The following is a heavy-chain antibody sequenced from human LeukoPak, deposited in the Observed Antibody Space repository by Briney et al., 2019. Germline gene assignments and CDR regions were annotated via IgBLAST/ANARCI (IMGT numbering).Heavy chain of an antibody. V-gene: IGHV3-74*01. D-gene: IGHD2-21*02. CDR3: ARGGGDHAFDV. Sequence: GGSLRLSRAASGFSFTTYWMHWVRRGPGKGLVWVSRINSDGSDTIYADSVKGRFTISRDNAKNTVYLQMDSLRAEDTAVYYCARGGGDHAFDVWGQGTMVTVSS. CDR2: INSDGSDT. CDR1: GFSFTTYW. J-gene: IGHJ3*01.